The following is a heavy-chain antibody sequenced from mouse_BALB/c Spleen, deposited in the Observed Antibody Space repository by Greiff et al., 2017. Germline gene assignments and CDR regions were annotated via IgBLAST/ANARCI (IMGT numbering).Heavy chain of an antibody. Sequence: DVMLVESGGGLVKPGGSLKLSCAASGFTFSSYAMSWVRQTPEKRLEWVASISSGGSTYYPDSVKGRFTISRDNARNILYLQMSSLRSEDTAMYYCARGPFYGHWYFDVWGAGTTVTVSS. V-gene: IGHV5-6-5*01. J-gene: IGHJ1*01. D-gene: IGHD2-10*01. CDR1: GFTFSSYA. CDR3: ARGPFYGHWYFDV. CDR2: ISSGGST.